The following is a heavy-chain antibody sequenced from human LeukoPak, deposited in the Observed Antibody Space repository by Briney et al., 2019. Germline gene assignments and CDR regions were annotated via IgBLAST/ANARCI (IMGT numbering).Heavy chain of an antibody. CDR1: GFIFSDYW. CDR2: ISGSGGST. CDR3: AKDYYDSSGYPLYYYYYMDV. D-gene: IGHD3-22*01. V-gene: IGHV3-23*01. J-gene: IGHJ6*03. Sequence: PGGSLRLSCAASGFIFSDYWMTWVRQAPGKGLEWVSAISGSGGSTYYADSVKGRFTISRDNSKNTLYLQMNSLRAEDTAVYYCAKDYYDSSGYPLYYYYYMDVWGKGTTVTVSS.